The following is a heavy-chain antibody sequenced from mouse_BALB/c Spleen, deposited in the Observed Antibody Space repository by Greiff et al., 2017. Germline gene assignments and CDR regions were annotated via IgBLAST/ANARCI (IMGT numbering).Heavy chain of an antibody. Sequence: EVMLVESGGGLVKPGGSLKLSCAASGFAFSSYDMSWVRQTPEKRLEWVAYISSGGGSTYYPDTVKGRFTISRDNAKNTLYLQMSSLKSEDTAMYYCARHRYDAMDYWGQGTSVTVSS. CDR2: ISSGGGST. V-gene: IGHV5-12-1*01. J-gene: IGHJ4*01. CDR3: ARHRYDAMDY. CDR1: GFAFSSYD.